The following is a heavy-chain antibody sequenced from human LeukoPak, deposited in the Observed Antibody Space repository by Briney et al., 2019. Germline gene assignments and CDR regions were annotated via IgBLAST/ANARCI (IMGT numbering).Heavy chain of an antibody. CDR2: ISNDGSNK. CDR1: GFTFSSYG. CDR3: AKENYYESSGYVDY. J-gene: IGHJ4*02. V-gene: IGHV3-30*18. D-gene: IGHD3-22*01. Sequence: GGSLRLSCVASGFTFSSYGMRWVRQAPGKGLEWVAVISNDGSNKHYADSVKGRFTISRDNSKNTLYLQMNSLRAEDTAVYYCAKENYYESSGYVDYWGQGTLVTVSS.